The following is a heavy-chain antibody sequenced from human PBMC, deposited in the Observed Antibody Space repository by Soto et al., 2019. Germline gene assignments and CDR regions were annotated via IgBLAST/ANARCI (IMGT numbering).Heavy chain of an antibody. Sequence: SVKVSCKISGCTFSRYSISWVRQAPGQGLEWMGGIVPIFGTTNYAQKFQDRVTITTDESATTAHVELSNLRSEDTAVYYCARPYEGGYSSNHHYYYALEVWGQGTAVSVSS. J-gene: IGHJ6*01. CDR1: GCTFSRYS. CDR3: ARPYEGGYSSNHHYYYALEV. CDR2: IVPIFGTT. V-gene: IGHV1-69*05. D-gene: IGHD3-22*01.